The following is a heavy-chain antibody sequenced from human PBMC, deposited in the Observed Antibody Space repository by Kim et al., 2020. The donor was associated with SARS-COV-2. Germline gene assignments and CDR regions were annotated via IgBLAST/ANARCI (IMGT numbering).Heavy chain of an antibody. J-gene: IGHJ6*02. CDR1: GYTFTSYY. V-gene: IGHV1-46*01. CDR3: ARDPERPSDPDDYGMDV. D-gene: IGHD3-16*01. Sequence: ASVKVSCKASGYTFTSYYMHWVRQAPGQGLEWMGIINPSGGSTSYAQKFQGRVTMTRDTSTSTVYMELSSLRSEDTAVYYCARDPERPSDPDDYGMDVWGQGTTVTVSS. CDR2: INPSGGST.